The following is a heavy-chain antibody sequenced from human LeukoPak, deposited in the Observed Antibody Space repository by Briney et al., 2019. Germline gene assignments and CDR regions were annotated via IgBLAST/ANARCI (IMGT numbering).Heavy chain of an antibody. CDR2: ISYDGSNK. D-gene: IGHD2-15*01. CDR3: ARDGHTVVVVAAIMYYFDY. V-gene: IGHV3-30-3*01. Sequence: PGGSLRLSCAASGLNNFSTYWMTWVRQAPGRGLEWVAVISYDGSNKYYADSVKGRFTISRDNSKNTLYLQMNSLRAEDTAVYYCARDGHTVVVVAAIMYYFDYWGQGTLVTVSS. CDR1: GLNNFSTYW. J-gene: IGHJ4*02.